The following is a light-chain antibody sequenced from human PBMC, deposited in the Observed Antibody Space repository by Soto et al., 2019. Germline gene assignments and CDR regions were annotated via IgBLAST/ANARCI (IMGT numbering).Light chain of an antibody. CDR1: NGDVGAYNF. J-gene: IGLJ3*02. CDR2: EVN. Sequence: QSVLTQPASVSGSPGQSITISCTGTNGDVGAYNFVSWYQQHPGKVPKLIIYEVNNRPSGISSRFSASKSGNAASLTISGLQTEDEADYYCSSYTTANTWVFGGGTKVTVL. V-gene: IGLV2-14*01. CDR3: SSYTTANTWV.